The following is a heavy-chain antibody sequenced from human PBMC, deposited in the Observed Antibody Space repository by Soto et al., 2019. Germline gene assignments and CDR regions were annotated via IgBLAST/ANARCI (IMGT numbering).Heavy chain of an antibody. CDR1: GGSISSSNY. D-gene: IGHD3-9*01. V-gene: IGHV4-61*01. Sequence: SETLSLTCAVSGGSISSSNYWSLIRQPPGKGLEWIGYIYYSGSTNYNPSLKSRVTISVDTSKNQFSLKLTSVTAADTAVYYCARGIFYAFDIWGQGTMVTVSS. J-gene: IGHJ3*02. CDR2: IYYSGST. CDR3: ARGIFYAFDI.